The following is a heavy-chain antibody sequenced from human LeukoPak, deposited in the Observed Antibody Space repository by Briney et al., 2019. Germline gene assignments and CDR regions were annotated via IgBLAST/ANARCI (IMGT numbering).Heavy chain of an antibody. CDR1: AYTFTSYD. Sequence: ASVKVSCKASAYTFTSYDINWVRQATGQGLEWMGWMNPNSGNTGYAQKFQGRVTMTMNTSISTAYMELSSLRSEDTAVYYCARAEGISSWYLVWGQGTLVTVSS. CDR3: ARAEGISSWYLV. CDR2: MNPNSGNT. V-gene: IGHV1-8*01. J-gene: IGHJ4*02. D-gene: IGHD6-13*01.